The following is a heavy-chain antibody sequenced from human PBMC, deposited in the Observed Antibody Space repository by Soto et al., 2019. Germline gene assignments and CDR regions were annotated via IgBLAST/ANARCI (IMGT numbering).Heavy chain of an antibody. CDR1: GFTFSSYS. CDR2: ISGSGDST. Sequence: PGGSLRLSSAASGFTFSSYSMNWVRQAPGKGLEWVSVISGSGDSTYYAASVKGRFTISRDDSKSIAYLQMNSLKTEDTAVYYCTRDPLRRAAGPPGGDYWGQGTLVTVSS. CDR3: TRDPLRRAAGPPGGDY. V-gene: IGHV3-23*01. D-gene: IGHD6-13*01. J-gene: IGHJ4*02.